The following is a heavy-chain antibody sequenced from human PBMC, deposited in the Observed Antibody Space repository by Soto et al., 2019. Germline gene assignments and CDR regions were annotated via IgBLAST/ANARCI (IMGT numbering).Heavy chain of an antibody. D-gene: IGHD6-6*01. CDR2: FDPEEGKT. CDR3: AIKLGYFDY. Sequence: ASVKVSCKASGYTFTSYGISWVRQAPGQGLEWMGGFDPEEGKTVYAQRFQGRLTMTGDTSTDTRYMELHSLTSDDTAVYYCAIKLGYFDYWGQGTLVTVSS. J-gene: IGHJ4*02. CDR1: GYTFTSYG. V-gene: IGHV1-24*01.